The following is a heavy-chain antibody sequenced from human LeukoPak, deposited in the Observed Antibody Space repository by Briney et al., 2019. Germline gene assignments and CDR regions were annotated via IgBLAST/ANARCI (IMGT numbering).Heavy chain of an antibody. CDR1: GFTFDDYG. CDR2: INWNGGST. V-gene: IGHV3-20*04. J-gene: IGHJ3*02. D-gene: IGHD3-22*01. CDR3: ARDRRDSSGYYYVRVDSNAFDI. Sequence: GGSLRLSCAASGFTFDDYGMSWVRQAPGKGLEWVSGINWNGGSTGYADSVKGRFTISRDNAKNSLYLQMNSLRAEDTAVYYCARDRRDSSGYYYVRVDSNAFDIWGQGTMVTVSS.